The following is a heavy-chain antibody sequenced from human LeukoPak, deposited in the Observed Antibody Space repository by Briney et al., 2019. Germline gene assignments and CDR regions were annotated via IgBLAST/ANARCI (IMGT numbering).Heavy chain of an antibody. CDR1: GFRDFTFCSYE. CDR2: ISSSGSTI. J-gene: IGHJ5*02. Sequence: GGSLRLSCAVSGFRDFTFCSYEMNWVRQAPGKGLEWVSYISSSGSTIYYADSVKGRFTISRDNAKNSLYVQMNRLRAEDTALYYCARKSVDWFDPWGQGTLVTVSS. V-gene: IGHV3-48*03. CDR3: ARKSVDWFDP.